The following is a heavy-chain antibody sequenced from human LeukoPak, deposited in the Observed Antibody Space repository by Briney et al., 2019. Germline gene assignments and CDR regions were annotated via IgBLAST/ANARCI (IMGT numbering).Heavy chain of an antibody. CDR3: ARGRDGAGWFDP. V-gene: IGHV4-34*01. D-gene: IGHD1-26*01. CDR1: GGSFSGYY. CDR2: INHSGST. Sequence: SETLSLTCAVYGGSFSGYYWSWIRLPPGKGLEWIGEINHSGSTNYNPSLKSRVTISVDASKNQFSLKLSSVTAADTAVYYCARGRDGAGWFDPWGQGTLVTVSS. J-gene: IGHJ5*02.